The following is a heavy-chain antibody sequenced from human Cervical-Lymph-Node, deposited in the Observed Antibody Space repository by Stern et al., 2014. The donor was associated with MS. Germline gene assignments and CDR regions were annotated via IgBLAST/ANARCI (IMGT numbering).Heavy chain of an antibody. Sequence: QVQLVQSGAEVKKPGSSVQVSCKASGGTFGSYAISWGRQAPGQGLEWMGGIIPIFGTANYAQKFQGRVTITADESTSTAYMELSSLRSEDTAVYYCARQHGDYEYYFDYWGQGTLVTVSS. CDR1: GGTFGSYA. CDR2: IIPIFGTA. CDR3: ARQHGDYEYYFDY. J-gene: IGHJ4*02. D-gene: IGHD4-17*01. V-gene: IGHV1-69*01.